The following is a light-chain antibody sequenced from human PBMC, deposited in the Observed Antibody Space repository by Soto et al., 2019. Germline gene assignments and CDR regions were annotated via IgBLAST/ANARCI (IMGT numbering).Light chain of an antibody. J-gene: IGKJ3*01. CDR3: LQRTNWHT. CDR2: DAS. CDR1: QSVSSY. V-gene: IGKV3-11*01. Sequence: EIVLTQSPATLSLSPGERATLSCRASQSVSSYLAWYQQKPGQAPRLLIYDASNRATGIPARFSGSGSGTAFSRTISSLAPEDCAVYYSLQRTNWHTFGPGTKVDIK.